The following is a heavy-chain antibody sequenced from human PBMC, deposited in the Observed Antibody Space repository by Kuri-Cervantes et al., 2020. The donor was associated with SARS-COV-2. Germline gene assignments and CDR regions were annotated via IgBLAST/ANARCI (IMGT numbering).Heavy chain of an antibody. CDR1: GYTFTDRY. V-gene: IGHV1-69*13. J-gene: IGHJ3*02. Sequence: SVKVSCKASGYTFTDRYIHWVRQAPGQGLEWMGRIIPIFGTTNFAQRFQGRVTITADESTSTAYMELSSLRFEDTAVYYCARLRSLGYCTSGVCSPNFFEIWGQGTMVTVSS. D-gene: IGHD2-8*01. CDR2: IIPIFGTT. CDR3: ARLRSLGYCTSGVCSPNFFEI.